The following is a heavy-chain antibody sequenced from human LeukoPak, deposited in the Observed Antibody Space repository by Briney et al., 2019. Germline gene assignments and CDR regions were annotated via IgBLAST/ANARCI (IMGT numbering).Heavy chain of an antibody. V-gene: IGHV4-39*01. CDR3: ASTLSYIPVGILLIDY. CDR1: GGSISSSSYY. D-gene: IGHD3-10*01. J-gene: IGHJ4*02. CDR2: IYYSGST. Sequence: PSETLSLTCTVSGGSISSSSYYWGWIRQPPGKGLEWIGSIYYSGSTYYNPSLKSRVTISVDTSKNQFSLKLSSVTAADTAVYYCASTLSYIPVGILLIDYWGQGTLVTVSS.